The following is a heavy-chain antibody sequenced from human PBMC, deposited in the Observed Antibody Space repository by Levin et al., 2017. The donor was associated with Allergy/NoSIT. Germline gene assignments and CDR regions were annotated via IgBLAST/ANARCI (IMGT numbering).Heavy chain of an antibody. Sequence: PGASVKVSCAASGFTFRTFWMAWVRQXXGKGPEWVANIKQDGSDKYYVDSVEGRFTVSRDNAKNSLYLQMNSLRVEDTAVYYCARDHDGEDEYFDFWGQGTLVTVSS. CDR3: ARDHDGEDEYFDF. D-gene: IGHD3-10*01. V-gene: IGHV3-7*01. CDR2: IKQDGSDK. J-gene: IGHJ4*02. CDR1: GFTFRTFW.